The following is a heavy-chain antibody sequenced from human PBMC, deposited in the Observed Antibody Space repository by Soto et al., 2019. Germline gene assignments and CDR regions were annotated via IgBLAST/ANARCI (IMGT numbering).Heavy chain of an antibody. V-gene: IGHV4-28*01. J-gene: IGHJ4*02. D-gene: IGHD1-26*01. CDR2: IYYSGTT. CDR3: ARREIQGPIDY. Sequence: QVQLQESGPGLVKPSDTLSLTCAVSGYSISSSNWWGWIRQPPGKGLEWIGYIYYSGTTYYNPSLTSRSTMSLDTSKNQFTLKLPSVTAVDTAVYCCARREIQGPIDYWGQGTLVTVSS. CDR1: GYSISSSNW.